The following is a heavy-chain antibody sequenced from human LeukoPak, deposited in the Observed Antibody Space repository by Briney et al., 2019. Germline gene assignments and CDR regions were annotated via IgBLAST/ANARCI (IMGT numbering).Heavy chain of an antibody. Sequence: SETLSLTCTVSGGSISTYYWSWIRQPAGKGLEWIGRIYTSGNTNYNPSLKSRLTMSVDPSMNQFSLRLNSVTAADTAMYYCARAGGYSSVIIDYWGQGTLVTVSS. J-gene: IGHJ4*02. CDR1: GGSISTYY. V-gene: IGHV4-4*07. D-gene: IGHD5-18*01. CDR3: ARAGGYSSVIIDY. CDR2: IYTSGNT.